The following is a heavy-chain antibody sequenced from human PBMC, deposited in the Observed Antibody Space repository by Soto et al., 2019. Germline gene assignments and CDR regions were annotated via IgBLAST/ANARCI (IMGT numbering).Heavy chain of an antibody. CDR1: GGSISSGGYS. V-gene: IGHV4-30-2*01. D-gene: IGHD6-13*01. CDR2: IYHSGST. CDR3: ARDFVLESEAAAGTGCRAFDI. Sequence: QLQLQESGSGLVKPSQTLSLTCAVSGGSISSGGYSWSWIRQPPGKGLEWIGYIYHSGSTYYNPSLKSRVTISVDRSKNQFSLKLSSVTAADTAVYYCARDFVLESEAAAGTGCRAFDIWGQGTMVTVSS. J-gene: IGHJ3*02.